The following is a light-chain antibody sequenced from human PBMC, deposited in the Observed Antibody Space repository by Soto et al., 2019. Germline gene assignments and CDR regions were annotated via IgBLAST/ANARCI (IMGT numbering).Light chain of an antibody. CDR1: QDISNY. V-gene: IGKV1-33*01. CDR3: QQYDNLPPLT. CDR2: DAS. J-gene: IGKJ4*01. Sequence: DIQMTQSPSSLSASVGDRVTITCQASQDISNYLNWYQQKPGKAPKLLIYDASNLETGVPSRFSGSGSGTEFTFTISRLQPEDIATYYCQQYDNLPPLTFGGGTKVEIK.